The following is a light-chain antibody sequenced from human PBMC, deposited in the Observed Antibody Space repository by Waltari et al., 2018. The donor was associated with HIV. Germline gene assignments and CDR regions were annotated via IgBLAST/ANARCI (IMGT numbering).Light chain of an antibody. CDR2: DVS. CDR3: QQYDTLPLT. V-gene: IGKV1-33*01. CDR1: QGISNY. J-gene: IGKJ4*01. Sequence: DIQMTQSPSSLSSSVGDRVTITCQASQGISNYLNWYQQKPGKAPKLLIYDVSNLERGVPSRFSGSGSGTDFTFTITSLQPEDFATYYCQQYDTLPLTFGGGTKVEI.